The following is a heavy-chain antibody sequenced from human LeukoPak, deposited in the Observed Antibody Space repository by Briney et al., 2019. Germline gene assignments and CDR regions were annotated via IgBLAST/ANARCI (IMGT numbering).Heavy chain of an antibody. Sequence: ASVKVSCKASGYTFTSYGISWVRQAPGQGLEGMGWISAYNGNTNYAQKLQGRVTMTTDTSTSTAYMELRSLRSDDTAVYYCARDLDCSSTSCYFGYYYYYMDVWGKGTTVTVSS. V-gene: IGHV1-18*01. J-gene: IGHJ6*03. CDR1: GYTFTSYG. D-gene: IGHD2-2*01. CDR2: ISAYNGNT. CDR3: ARDLDCSSTSCYFGYYYYYMDV.